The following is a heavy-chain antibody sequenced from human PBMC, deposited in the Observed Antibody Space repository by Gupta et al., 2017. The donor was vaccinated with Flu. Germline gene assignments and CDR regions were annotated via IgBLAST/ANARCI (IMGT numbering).Heavy chain of an antibody. CDR1: GFTFSSYS. CDR3: ACHYGDSLSYYYGMDV. Sequence: EVQLVESGGGLVQPGGSLRLSCAASGFTFSSYSLNWVRQAPGKGLEWVSYISSSSSTIYYADSVKGRFTISRDNAKNSLYLQMNSLRDEDTAVYYCACHYGDSLSYYYGMDVWGQGTTVTVSS. CDR2: ISSSSSTI. V-gene: IGHV3-48*02. J-gene: IGHJ6*02. D-gene: IGHD4-17*01.